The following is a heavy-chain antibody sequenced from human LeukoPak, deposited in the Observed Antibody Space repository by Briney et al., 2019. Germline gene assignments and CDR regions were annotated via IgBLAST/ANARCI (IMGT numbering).Heavy chain of an antibody. J-gene: IGHJ4*02. Sequence: PGGSLRLSCAASGFTFSKSPMHWVRQAPGKGLEWVAVISYDVGCNTYYADSVKGRFTISRDNSKNTLYLQMNSLRAEDTAVYYCARLNLGYGYFLEATKRDYWGQGTLVTVSS. CDR3: ARLNLGYGYFLEATKRDY. CDR2: ISYDVGCNT. CDR1: GFTFSKSP. D-gene: IGHD5-18*01. V-gene: IGHV3-30-3*01.